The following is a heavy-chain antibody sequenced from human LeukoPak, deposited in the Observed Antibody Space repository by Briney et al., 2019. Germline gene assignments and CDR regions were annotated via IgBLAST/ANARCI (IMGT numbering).Heavy chain of an antibody. D-gene: IGHD3-9*01. Sequence: GGSLRPSCAASGFTVSSNYMSWVRQAPGKGLEWVSVIYSGGSTYYADSVKGRFTISRDNSKNTLYLQMNSLRAEDTAVYYCAGTDWSRFDYWGQGTLVTVSS. CDR2: IYSGGST. V-gene: IGHV3-66*01. CDR1: GFTVSSNY. CDR3: AGTDWSRFDY. J-gene: IGHJ4*02.